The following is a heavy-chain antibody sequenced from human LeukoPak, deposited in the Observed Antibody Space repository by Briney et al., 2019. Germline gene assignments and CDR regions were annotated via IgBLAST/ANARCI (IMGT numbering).Heavy chain of an antibody. CDR2: SYYSGST. V-gene: IGHV4-4*02. CDR1: GGSISISNSNW. J-gene: IGHJ2*01. Sequence: SETLSLTCAVSGGSISISNSNWWRWVRQPPGKGLECIGESYYSGSTNYNPSLKSRVTISVDKSKNQFSLKLSSVTAADTAVYYCARDLHGGNSFTSDWYFDLWGRGTLVTVSS. CDR3: ARDLHGGNSFTSDWYFDL. D-gene: IGHD4-23*01.